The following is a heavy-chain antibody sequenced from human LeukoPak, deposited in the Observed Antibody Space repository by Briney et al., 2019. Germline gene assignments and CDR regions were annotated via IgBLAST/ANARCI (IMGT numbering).Heavy chain of an antibody. V-gene: IGHV3-21*01. CDR3: ARVTMGATTLNYYYFFMDV. CDR1: GFAFNAYT. J-gene: IGHJ6*03. D-gene: IGHD1-26*01. Sequence: GGALRLSCVGSGFAFNAYTITWVHQAPGKGLEWVSSITSTSAYRQYGDSVRGRFTISRDNTKNSVYLQMDSVGAEDTAVYHCARVTMGATTLNYYYFFMDVWGKGTTVTVSS. CDR2: ITSTSAYR.